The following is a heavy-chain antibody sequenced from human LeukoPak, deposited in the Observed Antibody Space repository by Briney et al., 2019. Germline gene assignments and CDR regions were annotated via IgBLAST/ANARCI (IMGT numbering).Heavy chain of an antibody. V-gene: IGHV1-2*02. D-gene: IGHD3-22*01. CDR2: INPNSGGT. CDR3: ARDGEYYDSSGYYFDY. CDR1: GYTFTGYY. Sequence: ASVKVSCKASGYTFTGYYMHWVRQAPGQGLEWMGWINPNSGGTNYAQKFQGRVTMTRDMSTSTVYVELSSLRSGDTAVYYCARDGEYYDSSGYYFDYWGQGTLVTVSS. J-gene: IGHJ4*02.